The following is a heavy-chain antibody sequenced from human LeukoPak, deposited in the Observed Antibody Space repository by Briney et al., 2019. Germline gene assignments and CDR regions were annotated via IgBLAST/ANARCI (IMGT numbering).Heavy chain of an antibody. CDR1: GGSFSGYY. CDR3: ARVPPSYYYDSSGYYYFMRDAFDI. D-gene: IGHD3-22*01. V-gene: IGHV4-34*01. CDR2: INHSGST. Sequence: SETLSLTCAVYGGSFSGYYWSWIRQPPGKGLEWIGEINHSGSTNYNPPLKSRVNISVDTSKNQFSLKLSSVTAADTAVYYCARVPPSYYYDSSGYYYFMRDAFDIWGQGTMVTVSS. J-gene: IGHJ3*02.